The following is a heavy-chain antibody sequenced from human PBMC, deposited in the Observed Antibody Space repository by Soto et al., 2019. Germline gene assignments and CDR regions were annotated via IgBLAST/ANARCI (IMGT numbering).Heavy chain of an antibody. D-gene: IGHD3-9*01. Sequence: PGGSLRLSCAASGFTFSSYAMHWVRQAPGKGLAWVAVISYDGSNKYYADSVKGRFTISRDNSKNTLYLQMNSLRAEDTAVYYCARDQGDYDILTGYYRPPLDYWGQGTLVTVSS. V-gene: IGHV3-30-3*01. CDR3: ARDQGDYDILTGYYRPPLDY. CDR1: GFTFSSYA. J-gene: IGHJ4*02. CDR2: ISYDGSNK.